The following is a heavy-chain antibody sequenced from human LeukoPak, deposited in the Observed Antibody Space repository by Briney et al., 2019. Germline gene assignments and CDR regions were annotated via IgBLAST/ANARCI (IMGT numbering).Heavy chain of an antibody. D-gene: IGHD6-19*01. V-gene: IGHV3-20*01. CDR3: ARRQMAGSYFDY. CDR2: INWNGGST. J-gene: IGHJ4*02. CDR1: GFTFDDYG. Sequence: GRSLRLSCAASGFTFDDYGMSSVRQAPGKGLEWVSGINWNGGSTGYADSVKGRFTISRDNAKNSLYLQMNSLRAEDTALYHWARRQMAGSYFDYWGQGTLVTVSS.